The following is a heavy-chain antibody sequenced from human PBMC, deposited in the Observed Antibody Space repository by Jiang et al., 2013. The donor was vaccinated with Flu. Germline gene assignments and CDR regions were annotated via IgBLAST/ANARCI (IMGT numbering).Heavy chain of an antibody. CDR3: ARDNAGSRYYYYGMDV. D-gene: IGHD3-10*01. V-gene: IGHV1-3*01. CDR1: GYTFTSYA. J-gene: IGHJ6*02. Sequence: AEVKKPGASVKVSCKASGYTFTSYAMHWVRQAPGQRLEWMGWINAGNGNTKYSQKFQGRVTITRDTSASTAYMELSSLRSEDTAVYYCARDNAGSRYYYYGMDVWGQGTTVTVSS. CDR2: INAGNGNT.